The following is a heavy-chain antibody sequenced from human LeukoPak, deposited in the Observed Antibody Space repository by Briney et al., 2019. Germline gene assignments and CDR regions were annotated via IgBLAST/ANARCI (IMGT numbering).Heavy chain of an antibody. CDR3: ARDTYYYDSNGQNYFDP. D-gene: IGHD3-22*01. V-gene: IGHV1-18*01. Sequence: ASVKVSCKASGYIFTSYGISWVRQAPGQGLEWMGWISSYNGNTNYAQKLQGRVTMTTDTSTSTAYMELRSLRSDDTAVYYCARDTYYYDSNGQNYFDPWGQGTLVTVSS. CDR2: ISSYNGNT. J-gene: IGHJ5*02. CDR1: GYIFTSYG.